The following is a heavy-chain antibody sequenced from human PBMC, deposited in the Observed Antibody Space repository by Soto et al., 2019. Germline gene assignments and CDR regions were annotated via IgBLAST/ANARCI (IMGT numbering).Heavy chain of an antibody. J-gene: IGHJ6*02. V-gene: IGHV4-39*01. Sequence: SETLSLTCTVSGGSISSSSYYWGWIRQPPGKGLEWIGSNYYSGSTYYNPSRKSRVTITVDTSKNQFSLKLSSVTAADTAVYYCATGAGVVIIPTKYYYYYYGMDVWGQGTTVTVSS. D-gene: IGHD3-3*01. CDR1: GGSISSSSYY. CDR3: ATGAGVVIIPTKYYYYYYGMDV. CDR2: NYYSGST.